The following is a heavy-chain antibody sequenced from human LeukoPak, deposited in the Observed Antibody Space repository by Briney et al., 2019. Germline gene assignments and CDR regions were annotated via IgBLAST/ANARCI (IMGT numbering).Heavy chain of an antibody. J-gene: IGHJ4*02. CDR3: AKAGGYYDILTGYPSGYFDY. V-gene: IGHV3-33*03. Sequence: GGSLRLSCAASGFTFTNYGMDWVRQAPGKGLEWVAVISYDGRQEYYADSVKGRFTISRDNSKNTLYLQMNSLRAEDTAVYYCAKAGGYYDILTGYPSGYFDYWGQGTLVTVSS. D-gene: IGHD3-9*01. CDR1: GFTFTNYG. CDR2: ISYDGRQE.